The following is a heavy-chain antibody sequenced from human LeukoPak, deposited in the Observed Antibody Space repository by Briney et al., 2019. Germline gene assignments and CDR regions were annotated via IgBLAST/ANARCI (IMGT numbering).Heavy chain of an antibody. CDR2: ISAYNGNT. Sequence: ASVKVSCKASGYTFTSYGISWVRQAPGQGLEWMGWISAYNGNTNYAQKLQGRVTMTTDTSTSTAYMELRSLRSGVMAVYYCARRSFGGDYYDSSGYYYTDAFDIWGQGTMVTVSS. CDR1: GYTFTSYG. J-gene: IGHJ3*02. CDR3: ARRSFGGDYYDSSGYYYTDAFDI. V-gene: IGHV1-18*03. D-gene: IGHD3-22*01.